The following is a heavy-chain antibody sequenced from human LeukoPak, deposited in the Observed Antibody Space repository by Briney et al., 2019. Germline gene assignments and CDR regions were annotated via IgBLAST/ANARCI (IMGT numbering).Heavy chain of an antibody. CDR2: INHSGST. Sequence: SETLSLTCAVYGGSFSGYYWSWIRQPPGKGLEWIGEINHSGSTNYNPSLKSRVTISVDTSKNQFSLKLSSVTAADTAVYYCAKWRAGIAVAGTPVSYFDYWGQGTLVTVSS. J-gene: IGHJ4*02. V-gene: IGHV4-34*01. CDR1: GGSFSGYY. CDR3: AKWRAGIAVAGTPVSYFDY. D-gene: IGHD6-19*01.